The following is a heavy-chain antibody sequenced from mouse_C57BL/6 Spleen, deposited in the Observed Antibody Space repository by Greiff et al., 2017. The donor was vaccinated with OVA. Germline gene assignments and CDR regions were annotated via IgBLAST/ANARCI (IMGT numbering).Heavy chain of an antibody. CDR3: ARTRTANWEYYFDY. Sequence: QVQLQQSGPGLVQPSQSLSITCTVSGFSLTSYGVYWVRQSPGKGLEWLGVIRSGGSTDYNAAFLSRLSISKDNSKSQVFFKMNSLRAEDTAIDYYARTRTANWEYYFDYWGQGTTLTVSS. D-gene: IGHD4-1*01. CDR2: IRSGGST. CDR1: GFSLTSYG. V-gene: IGHV2-2*01. J-gene: IGHJ2*01.